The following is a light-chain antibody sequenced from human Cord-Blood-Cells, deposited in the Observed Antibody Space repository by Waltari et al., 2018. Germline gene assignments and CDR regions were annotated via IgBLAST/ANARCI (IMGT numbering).Light chain of an antibody. Sequence: EIVLTQSPGTLSLSPGERATLSCRASQSVSSSYLAWYQQKPGQAPRLLIFGASSRATGIPDRFNGSGSGTDFTLTISRLEPEDFAVYYCQQYGSSPVSFGQGTKLEIK. V-gene: IGKV3-20*01. CDR3: QQYGSSPVS. J-gene: IGKJ2*03. CDR2: GAS. CDR1: QSVSSSY.